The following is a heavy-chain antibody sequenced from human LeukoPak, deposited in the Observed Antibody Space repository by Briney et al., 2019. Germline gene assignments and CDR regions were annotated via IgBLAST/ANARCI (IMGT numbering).Heavy chain of an antibody. CDR3: AREYYYTSGSYYNRIDY. Sequence: ASVKVSCKASGYTFTSYGISWVRQAPGQGLEWMGWISAYNGNTNYAQKLQGRVTMTTDTSTATPYMELRSLRSDDTAVYYCAREYYYTSGSYYNRIDYWGQGTLVTVSS. V-gene: IGHV1-18*01. CDR2: ISAYNGNT. J-gene: IGHJ4*02. D-gene: IGHD3-10*01. CDR1: GYTFTSYG.